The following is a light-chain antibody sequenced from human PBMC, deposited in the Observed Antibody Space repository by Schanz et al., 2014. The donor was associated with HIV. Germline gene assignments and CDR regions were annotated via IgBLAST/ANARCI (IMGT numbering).Light chain of an antibody. CDR3: SAYTTIGTLFV. Sequence: GVSNRFSGSKSGDTASLSISGLQAEDEADYYCSAYTTIGTLFVFGGGTKLTVL. V-gene: IGLV2-14*01. J-gene: IGLJ2*01.